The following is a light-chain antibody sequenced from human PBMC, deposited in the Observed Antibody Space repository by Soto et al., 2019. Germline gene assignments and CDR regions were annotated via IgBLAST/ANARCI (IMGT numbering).Light chain of an antibody. CDR3: QQYGTSPLT. CDR1: QSVSSNY. V-gene: IGKV3-20*01. CDR2: GAS. J-gene: IGKJ4*01. Sequence: EIVLTQSPGTLSLSPGERATLSCRASQSVSSNYLAWYQQKLGQAPRLLIYGASSRATGIPDRFSGSGSGTDFTVTINGLESEDFVVYHCQQYGTSPLTFGGGTKVEIK.